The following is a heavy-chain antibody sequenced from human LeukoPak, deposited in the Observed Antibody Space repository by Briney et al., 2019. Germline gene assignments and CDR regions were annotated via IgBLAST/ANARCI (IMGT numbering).Heavy chain of an antibody. J-gene: IGHJ4*02. D-gene: IGHD6-19*01. Sequence: PSETLSLTCAVYGGSFSGYYWSWIRQPPGKGLEWIGEINHSGSTNYNPSLKSRVTISVDTSKNQFSLKLSSVTAADTAVYYCARRGIAVAGNDYWGQGTLVTVSS. CDR3: ARRGIAVAGNDY. CDR2: INHSGST. CDR1: GGSFSGYY. V-gene: IGHV4-34*01.